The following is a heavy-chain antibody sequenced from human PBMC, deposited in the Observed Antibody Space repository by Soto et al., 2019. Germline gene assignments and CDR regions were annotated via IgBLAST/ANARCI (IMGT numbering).Heavy chain of an antibody. CDR3: ARDSVTMVRGVYSFDY. Sequence: QVQLVQSGAEVKKPGASVKVSCKSSGYTFTSYGIGWVRQAPGQGLEWMGWISAYNGNTNYAQKLQGRVTMTTDTSTSTDYMELRSLRSDDTAVYYCARDSVTMVRGVYSFDYWGQGTLVTVSS. CDR2: ISAYNGNT. J-gene: IGHJ4*02. V-gene: IGHV1-18*01. D-gene: IGHD3-10*01. CDR1: GYTFTSYG.